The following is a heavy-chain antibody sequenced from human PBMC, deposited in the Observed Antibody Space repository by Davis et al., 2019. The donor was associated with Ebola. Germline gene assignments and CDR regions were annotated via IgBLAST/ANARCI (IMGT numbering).Heavy chain of an antibody. CDR1: GYTFTSYG. Sequence: ASVKVSCKASGYTFTSYGISWVRQAPGQGLEWMGWISAYNGNANYAQKLQGRVTMTTDTSTSTAYMELRSLRSDDTAVYYCARGGDSSQYSSSWYVYYYYGMDVWGQGTTVTVSS. CDR2: ISAYNGNA. CDR3: ARGGDSSQYSSSWYVYYYYGMDV. J-gene: IGHJ6*02. D-gene: IGHD6-13*01. V-gene: IGHV1-18*01.